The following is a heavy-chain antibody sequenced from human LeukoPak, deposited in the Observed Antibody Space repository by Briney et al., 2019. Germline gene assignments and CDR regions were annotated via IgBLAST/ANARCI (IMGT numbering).Heavy chain of an antibody. Sequence: GGSLRLSCAASGFTFSSYAMSWVRQAPGKGLEWVSAISGSGGSTYYADSVKGRFTISRDNPKNTLYMQMNSLRAEDTAVYYCAKEGIAAAGTSYSRFDYWGQGTLVTVSS. CDR1: GFTFSSYA. D-gene: IGHD6-13*01. J-gene: IGHJ4*02. CDR2: ISGSGGST. CDR3: AKEGIAAAGTSYSRFDY. V-gene: IGHV3-23*01.